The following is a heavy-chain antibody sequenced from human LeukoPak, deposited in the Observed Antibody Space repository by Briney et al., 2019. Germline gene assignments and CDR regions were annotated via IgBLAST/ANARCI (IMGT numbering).Heavy chain of an antibody. CDR1: GFTFSSYA. CDR2: ISGSGGST. J-gene: IGHJ4*02. V-gene: IGHV3-23*01. Sequence: GGSLRLSCAASGFTFSSYAMSWVRQAPGKGLEWVSAISGSGGSTYCADSVKGRFTISRDNSKNTLYLQMNSLRAEDTAVYYCAKPSYCSGGSCYWVYFDYWGQGTLVTVSS. D-gene: IGHD2-15*01. CDR3: AKPSYCSGGSCYWVYFDY.